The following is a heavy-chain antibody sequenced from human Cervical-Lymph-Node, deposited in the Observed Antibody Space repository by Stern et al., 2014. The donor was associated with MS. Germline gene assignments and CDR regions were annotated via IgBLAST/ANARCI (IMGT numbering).Heavy chain of an antibody. Sequence: QVQLGESGAEVKKPGASVKVSCKASGYTFTRYGISWVRQAPGQGLEWMGWIITYNGTTNYAQKLQGRVTMTTDTSTSTAYMLLRSLRSDDTAVYYCARSLLGSENAFDIWGQGTMVTVSS. J-gene: IGHJ3*02. CDR3: ARSLLGSENAFDI. V-gene: IGHV1-18*01. CDR2: IITYNGTT. D-gene: IGHD2-15*01. CDR1: GYTFTRYG.